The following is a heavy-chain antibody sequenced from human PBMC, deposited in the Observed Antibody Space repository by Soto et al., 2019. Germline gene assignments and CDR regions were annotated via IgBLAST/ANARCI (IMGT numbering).Heavy chain of an antibody. CDR2: ISGCNGNT. D-gene: IGHD3-16*01. V-gene: IGHV1-18*01. CDR3: ARIGVSSGHESPDFDS. Sequence: ASVKVSCKASGYTFNFYGITWVRQAPGQGLEWMGWISGCNGNTNYAADLQGRVTMTTDTSTSTAYMELRGLRSDDTAVYYCARIGVSSGHESPDFDSWGQGTLVTVS. J-gene: IGHJ4*02. CDR1: GYTFNFYG.